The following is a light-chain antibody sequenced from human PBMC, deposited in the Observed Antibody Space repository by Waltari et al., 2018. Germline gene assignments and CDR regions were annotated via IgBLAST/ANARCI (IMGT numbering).Light chain of an antibody. Sequence: EIVLPQSQPTLSMSPWERATLSCRASQSVSSYLAWYKQKPGQAPRLLIYDASNRATGIPTRFSGSGSGTDFTLTINSLEPEDFAVYYCQQRTNWLYTFGQGTKLEIK. J-gene: IGKJ2*01. V-gene: IGKV3-11*01. CDR3: QQRTNWLYT. CDR2: DAS. CDR1: QSVSSY.